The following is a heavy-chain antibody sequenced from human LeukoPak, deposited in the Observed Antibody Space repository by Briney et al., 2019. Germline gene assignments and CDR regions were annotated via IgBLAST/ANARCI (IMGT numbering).Heavy chain of an antibody. CDR1: GFTFSSYS. CDR3: ARDQLVGATTVLY. Sequence: GGSLRLSCAASGFTFSSYSMNWVRQAPGKGLEWVSSISSSGTYIYYADSVKGRFTISRDNAKKSLYLQVNSLRAEDTAVYYCARDQLVGATTVLYWGQGTLVTVSS. J-gene: IGHJ4*02. D-gene: IGHD1-26*01. V-gene: IGHV3-21*01. CDR2: ISSSGTYI.